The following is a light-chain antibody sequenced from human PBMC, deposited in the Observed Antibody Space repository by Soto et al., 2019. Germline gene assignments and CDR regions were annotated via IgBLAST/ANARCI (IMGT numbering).Light chain of an antibody. Sequence: EIVMTQSPATLSVSPGEGFTLSCMAIQTVSSRISWYQQKPGQAPSLLIYGASKRVTGVPDRFSGTGSGTEFTLTISSLKSEDYAVYYCQQYKSWPPITVGQGTRLDIK. J-gene: IGKJ5*01. V-gene: IGKV3-15*01. CDR2: GAS. CDR3: QQYKSWPPIT. CDR1: QTVSSR.